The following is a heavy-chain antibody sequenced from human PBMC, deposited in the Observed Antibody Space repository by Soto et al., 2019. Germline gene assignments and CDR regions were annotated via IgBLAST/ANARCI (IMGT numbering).Heavy chain of an antibody. CDR1: GYTFTSYY. CDR3: ARKYDYIWGSYRSEINWFDP. Sequence: ASVKVSCKASGYTFTSYYMHWVRQAPGQGLEWMGIINPSGGSTSYAQKFQGRVTMTRDTSKNQFSLKLSSVTAADTAVYYCARKYDYIWGSYRSEINWFDPWGQGTLVTVSS. CDR2: INPSGGST. V-gene: IGHV1-46*01. J-gene: IGHJ5*02. D-gene: IGHD3-16*02.